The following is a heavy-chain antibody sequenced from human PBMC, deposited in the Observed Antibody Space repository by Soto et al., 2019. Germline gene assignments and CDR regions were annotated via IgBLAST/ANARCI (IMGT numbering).Heavy chain of an antibody. J-gene: IGHJ5*02. CDR1: GGTFSSYT. D-gene: IGHD5-12*01. Sequence: SVKVSCKASGGTFSSYTISWVRQAPGQGLEWMGRIIPILGIANYAQKFQGRVTITADKSTSTAYMELSSLRSEDTAVYYCARDQFLRDYNWFDPWRQGTLVTVSS. V-gene: IGHV1-69*04. CDR3: ARDQFLRDYNWFDP. CDR2: IIPILGIA.